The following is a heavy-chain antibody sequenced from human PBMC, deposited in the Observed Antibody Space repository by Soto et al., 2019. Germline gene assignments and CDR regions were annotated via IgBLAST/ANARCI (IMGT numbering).Heavy chain of an antibody. J-gene: IGHJ4*02. CDR2: ISTNNGNT. V-gene: IGHV1-18*01. CDR3: ARNTIYGSGSCDY. Sequence: QVQLLQSGAEVKKPGASVKVSCKASGYTFTYYGITWVRQAPGQGLEWMGWISTNNGNTNYAQKLQGRVTMTTDTSTSTAYTELRSLRSDDTAVYYWARNTIYGSGSCDYWGQGTLVTVSS. CDR1: GYTFTYYG. D-gene: IGHD3-10*01.